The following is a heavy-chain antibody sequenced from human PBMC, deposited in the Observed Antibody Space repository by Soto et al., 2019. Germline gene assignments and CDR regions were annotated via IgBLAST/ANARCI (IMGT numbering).Heavy chain of an antibody. V-gene: IGHV4-39*01. Sequence: QLQLQESGPGLVKPSETLSLTCTVSAGSISRSHYYWGWIRQPPGKGLEWIGSMSSSGNTYYNPSFKGHVTISVDTSKNQFSLNLTSVTAADTAVYYCASQPYDSSGYYYGAWGKGTLVTVSS. CDR3: ASQPYDSSGYYYGA. J-gene: IGHJ5*02. CDR1: AGSISRSHYY. D-gene: IGHD3-22*01. CDR2: MSSSGNT.